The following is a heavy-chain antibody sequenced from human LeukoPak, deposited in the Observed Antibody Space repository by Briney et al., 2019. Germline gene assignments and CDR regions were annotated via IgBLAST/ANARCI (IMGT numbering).Heavy chain of an antibody. CDR2: ISWNSGRI. J-gene: IGHJ6*02. CDR3: AKDRGSGLCYYIMDV. CDR1: GFTFDDYA. V-gene: IGHV3-9*01. D-gene: IGHD6-19*01. Sequence: GGSLRLSCTASGFTFDDYAMHWVRQAPGKGLEWVSGISWNSGRIDYADSVKGRFTISRDNAKNSLYLQMNSLRAEDTAFYYCAKDRGSGLCYYIMDVWGQGTTVTVSS.